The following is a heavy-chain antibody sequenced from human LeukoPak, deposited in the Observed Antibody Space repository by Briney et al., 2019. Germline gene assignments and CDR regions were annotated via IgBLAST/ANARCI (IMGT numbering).Heavy chain of an antibody. J-gene: IGHJ5*02. Sequence: GGSLRLPCAGPGFSFSSYSMNWVRQAPGKGLEWVSYISSSSSTIYYADSVKGRFTISRDNAKNSLYLQMNSLRAEDTALYYCARVYSASGSPYNYFDPWGQGTLVTVSS. CDR1: GFSFSSYS. D-gene: IGHD3-10*01. CDR2: ISSSSSTI. V-gene: IGHV3-48*01. CDR3: ARVYSASGSPYNYFDP.